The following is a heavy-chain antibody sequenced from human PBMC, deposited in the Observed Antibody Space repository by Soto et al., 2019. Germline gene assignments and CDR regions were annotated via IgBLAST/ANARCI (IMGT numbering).Heavy chain of an antibody. Sequence: ETLSLTCTVSGGSISENDYYWSWIRQPPGKGLEWIGYIYYSGSINYNPSLKSRVTISVDPSKNQFSLRLSSVTAADTAVYYCAKSLWDTSGWKTDYWGQGTLVTVSS. D-gene: IGHD6-19*01. CDR3: AKSLWDTSGWKTDY. J-gene: IGHJ4*02. CDR1: GGSISENDYY. CDR2: IYYSGSI. V-gene: IGHV4-61*08.